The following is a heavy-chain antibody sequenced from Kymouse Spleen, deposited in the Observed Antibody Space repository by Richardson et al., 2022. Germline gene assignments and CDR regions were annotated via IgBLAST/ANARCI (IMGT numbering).Heavy chain of an antibody. D-gene: IGHD1-26*01. CDR1: GFTFDDYA. J-gene: IGHJ6*02. Sequence: EVQLVESGGGLVQPGRSLRLSCAASGFTFDDYAMHWVRQAPGKGLEWVSGISWNSGSIGYADSVKGRFTISRDNAKNSLYLQMNSLRAEDTALYYCAKDIRWELLDYYYYGMDVWGQGTTVTVSS. V-gene: IGHV3-9*01. CDR2: ISWNSGSI. CDR3: AKDIRWELLDYYYYGMDV.